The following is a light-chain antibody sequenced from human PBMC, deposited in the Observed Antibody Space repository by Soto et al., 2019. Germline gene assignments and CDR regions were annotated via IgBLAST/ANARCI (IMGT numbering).Light chain of an antibody. Sequence: EIVMTQSPATLSVSPGERATLSCRASQSVSSNLAWYQQKPGQAPRLLIYGASTRATGIPARFSGSGSGTEFTLTISSLQSEDFAVYYCQHRHSWPYSFGQGTKVDIX. CDR2: GAS. J-gene: IGKJ2*03. V-gene: IGKV3-15*01. CDR3: QHRHSWPYS. CDR1: QSVSSN.